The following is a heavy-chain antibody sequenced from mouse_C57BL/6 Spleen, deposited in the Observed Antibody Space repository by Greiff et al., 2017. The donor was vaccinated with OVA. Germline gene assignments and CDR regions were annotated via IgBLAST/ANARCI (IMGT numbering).Heavy chain of an antibody. V-gene: IGHV1-54*01. CDR1: GYAFTNYL. D-gene: IGHD2-4*01. CDR3: AIDGNYDWFAY. J-gene: IGHJ3*01. Sequence: QVQLKESGAELVRPGTSVKVSCKASGYAFTNYLIEWVKQRPGQGLEWIGVIYPGSGGTTYNEKFKGKATLTADKSSSTAYMQLSILTSDDSAVYCSAIDGNYDWFAYWGQGTLVTVSA. CDR2: IYPGSGGT.